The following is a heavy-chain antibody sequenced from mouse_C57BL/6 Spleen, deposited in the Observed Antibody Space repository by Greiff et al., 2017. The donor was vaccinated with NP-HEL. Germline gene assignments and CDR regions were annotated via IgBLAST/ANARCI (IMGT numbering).Heavy chain of an antibody. CDR1: GYTFTTYP. J-gene: IGHJ2*01. Sequence: VQLQQSGAELVKPGASVKMSCKASGYTFTTYPIEWMKQNHGKSLEWIGNFHPYNDDTKYNEKFKGKATLTVETSSSTVYLERSRLTSDDSAVYYCARRYSNYEYYFDYWGQGTTLTVSS. D-gene: IGHD2-5*01. CDR3: ARRYSNYEYYFDY. V-gene: IGHV1-47*01. CDR2: FHPYNDDT.